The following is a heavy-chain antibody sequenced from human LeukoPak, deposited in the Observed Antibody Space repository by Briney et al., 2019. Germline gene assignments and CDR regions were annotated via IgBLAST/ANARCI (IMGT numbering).Heavy chain of an antibody. Sequence: SVKVSCKASGGTFSSYAISWVRQAPGQGLEWMGRIIPILGIANYAQKFQGRVTITADKSTSTAYMELSSLRSEDTAVYYCASKTVANPGYYYYGMDVWGQGTTVTVSS. CDR3: ASKTVANPGYYYYGMDV. D-gene: IGHD4-17*01. V-gene: IGHV1-69*04. CDR1: GGTFSSYA. J-gene: IGHJ6*02. CDR2: IIPILGIA.